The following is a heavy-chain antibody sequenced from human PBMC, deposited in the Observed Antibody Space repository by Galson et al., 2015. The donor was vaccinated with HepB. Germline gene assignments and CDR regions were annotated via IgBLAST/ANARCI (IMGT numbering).Heavy chain of an antibody. CDR3: ARESNSSGWWGWVPSWFDP. V-gene: IGHV3-30-3*01. Sequence: SLRLSCAASGFTFSSYAMHWVRQAPGKGLEWVAVISYDGSNKYYADSVKGRFTISRDNSKNTLYLQMNSLRAEDTAVYYCARESNSSGWWGWVPSWFDPWGQGTLVTVSS. J-gene: IGHJ5*02. D-gene: IGHD6-19*01. CDR1: GFTFSSYA. CDR2: ISYDGSNK.